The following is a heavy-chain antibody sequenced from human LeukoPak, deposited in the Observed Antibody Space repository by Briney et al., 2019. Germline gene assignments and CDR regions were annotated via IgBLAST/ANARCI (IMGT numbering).Heavy chain of an antibody. CDR1: GFTFSSYS. Sequence: GGSLRLSCAASGFTFSSYSMNWVRQAPGKGLEWVSSISSSSSYIYYADSVKGRFTISRDNAKNSLYLQMNSLRAEDTAVYYCARDYVWLGYFDYWGQGTLVTVSS. CDR2: ISSSSSYI. V-gene: IGHV3-21*01. D-gene: IGHD3-16*01. J-gene: IGHJ4*02. CDR3: ARDYVWLGYFDY.